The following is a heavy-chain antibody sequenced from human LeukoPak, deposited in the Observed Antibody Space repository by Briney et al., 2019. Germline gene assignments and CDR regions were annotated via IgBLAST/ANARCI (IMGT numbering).Heavy chain of an antibody. J-gene: IGHJ3*02. CDR3: ARDAYGSGSFYALDM. D-gene: IGHD3-10*01. CDR1: GFTLSSYE. Sequence: PGGSLRLSCANSGFTLSSYEMNWVRQAPGKGLEWVSYIDTSGDYIYYADSVRGRCTISRDNTKNSLYLQMNTLRDEDTAVYYCARDAYGSGSFYALDMWGQGTMVTVSS. V-gene: IGHV3-48*03. CDR2: IDTSGDYI.